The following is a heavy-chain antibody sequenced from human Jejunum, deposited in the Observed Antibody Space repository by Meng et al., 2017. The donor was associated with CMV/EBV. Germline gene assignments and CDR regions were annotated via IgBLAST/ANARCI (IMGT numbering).Heavy chain of an antibody. CDR2: IYWNDDK. V-gene: IGHV2-5*01. D-gene: IGHD1/OR15-1a*01. J-gene: IGHJ4*02. CDR1: GFSLSTGGAA. Sequence: FSGFSLSTGGAAVGWVRQAPGEALELLALIYWNDDKRFSPSLKNTLTITKDSSKNQVVLTMTNVDSVDTGTYFCAHVTWNNGGFDYWGQGTVVTVSS. CDR3: AHVTWNNGGFDY.